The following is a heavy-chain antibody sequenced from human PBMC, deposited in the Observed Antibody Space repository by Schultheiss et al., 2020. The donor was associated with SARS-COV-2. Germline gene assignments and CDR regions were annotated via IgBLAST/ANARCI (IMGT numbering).Heavy chain of an antibody. CDR3: ARDMFTLGYCSSTSCSFGY. CDR1: GYTFTSYG. CDR2: ISAYNGNT. J-gene: IGHJ4*02. V-gene: IGHV1-18*01. Sequence: ASVKVSCKASGYTFTSYGISWVRQAPGQGLEWMGWISAYNGNTNYAQKLQGRVTMTRDTSISTAYMELSRLRSDDSAVYYCARDMFTLGYCSSTSCSFGYWGQGTLVTVSS. D-gene: IGHD2-2*01.